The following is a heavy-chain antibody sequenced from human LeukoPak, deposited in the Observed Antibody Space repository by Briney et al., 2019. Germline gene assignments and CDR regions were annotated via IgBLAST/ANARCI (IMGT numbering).Heavy chain of an antibody. CDR3: ARPYTHGYYYYGMDV. D-gene: IGHD4-11*01. Sequence: GASVKVSCKASGYTFTSYAMHWVRQAPGQGLEWMGGIIPIFGTANYAQKFQGRVAITADESTSTAYMELSSLRSEDTAVYYCARPYTHGYYYYGMDVWGQGTTVTVSS. J-gene: IGHJ6*02. CDR1: GYTFTSYA. V-gene: IGHV1-69*13. CDR2: IIPIFGTA.